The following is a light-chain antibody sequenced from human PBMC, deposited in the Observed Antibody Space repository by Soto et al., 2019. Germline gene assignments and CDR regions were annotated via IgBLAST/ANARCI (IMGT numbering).Light chain of an antibody. J-gene: IGLJ1*01. CDR2: SNN. V-gene: IGLV1-44*01. CDR1: SSNIGSNT. Sequence: QSVLTQPPSTSGTPGQRVTISCSGSSSNIGSNTVNWYQHLPGTAPKLLIYSNNQRPSGVPDRFSGSKSGTSASLAVSGLQSEDEADYYCAAWDDSLNGYVFGTGTKLPVL. CDR3: AAWDDSLNGYV.